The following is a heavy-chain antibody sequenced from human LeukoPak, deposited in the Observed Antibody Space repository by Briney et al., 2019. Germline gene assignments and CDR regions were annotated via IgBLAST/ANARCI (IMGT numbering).Heavy chain of an antibody. V-gene: IGHV1-46*01. D-gene: IGHD3-22*01. Sequence: GGSLRLSCAASGYTFTSYYMHWVRQAPGQGLEWMGIINPSGGSTGHAQKFQGRVTMTRDTSTSTVYMELSSLRSEDTAVYYCARDPHYYDSSGYEYYCDYWGQGTLVTVSS. J-gene: IGHJ4*02. CDR2: INPSGGST. CDR1: GYTFTSYY. CDR3: ARDPHYYDSSGYEYYCDY.